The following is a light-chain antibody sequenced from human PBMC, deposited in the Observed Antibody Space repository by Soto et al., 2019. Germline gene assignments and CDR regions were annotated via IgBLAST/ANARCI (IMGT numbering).Light chain of an antibody. Sequence: EIVMTQSPATLSVTPGERATLSCRASQSVSIDLAWYQQKPGQAPRLLIYDASNRATGIPARFSGSGSGTEFTLTISSLQSEDFAVYYCQQYNNWPPTFGQGTRLEIK. CDR3: QQYNNWPPT. J-gene: IGKJ5*01. V-gene: IGKV3D-15*01. CDR2: DAS. CDR1: QSVSID.